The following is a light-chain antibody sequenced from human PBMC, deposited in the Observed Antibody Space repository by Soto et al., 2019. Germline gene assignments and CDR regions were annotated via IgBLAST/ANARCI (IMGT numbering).Light chain of an antibody. CDR2: DAS. V-gene: IGKV1-33*01. CDR3: QQYDNLLST. Sequence: IHMTQSPSSLSASVGDRVTITCQASHDISNYLNWYQQKPGKAPKLLIYDASNLETGVPSRFSGSGSGTDFTFTISSLQPEDIATYYCQQYDNLLSTFGQGTRLEIK. CDR1: HDISNY. J-gene: IGKJ5*01.